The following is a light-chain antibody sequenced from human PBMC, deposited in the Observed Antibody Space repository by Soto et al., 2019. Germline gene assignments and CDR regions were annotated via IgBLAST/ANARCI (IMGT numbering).Light chain of an antibody. J-gene: IGLJ3*02. Sequence: QSALTQPASVSGSPGQSIIISCTGTSSDVGSYNFVSWNQQNPGKAPKLMIYEVSKRPSGVPNRFSGSKSGNTASLTISGLQPEDEADYYCCSYAGNSGVFGGGTKLTVL. CDR2: EVS. CDR1: SSDVGSYNF. CDR3: CSYAGNSGV. V-gene: IGLV2-23*02.